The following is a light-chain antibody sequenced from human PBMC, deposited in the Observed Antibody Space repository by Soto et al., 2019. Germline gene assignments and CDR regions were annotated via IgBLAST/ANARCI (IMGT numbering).Light chain of an antibody. CDR3: QQHESYSPWT. J-gene: IGKJ1*01. Sequence: DIQMTQSPSTLSASVGDRVTITCRASRSISGWLAWYQQKPGKAPKLLIYDASSLESGVPSRFSGSRSGTEFTLTISSLQPDDFATYYCQQHESYSPWTFGQGTKV. CDR2: DAS. V-gene: IGKV1-5*01. CDR1: RSISGW.